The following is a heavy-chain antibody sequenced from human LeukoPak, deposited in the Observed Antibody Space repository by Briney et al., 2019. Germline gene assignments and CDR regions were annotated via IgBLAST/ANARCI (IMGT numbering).Heavy chain of an antibody. Sequence: GGSLRLSCAASGFIFSGSWMDWVRQAPGKGLVWVSRIFPDGTTTTYADSVKGRFTISRDNAKNTLYLQMNSLRVEDTAVYYCARPFDHDAIDIWGQGTLDTVSS. CDR1: GFIFSGSW. CDR2: IFPDGTTT. V-gene: IGHV3-74*01. J-gene: IGHJ4*02. D-gene: IGHD4/OR15-4a*01. CDR3: ARPFDHDAIDI.